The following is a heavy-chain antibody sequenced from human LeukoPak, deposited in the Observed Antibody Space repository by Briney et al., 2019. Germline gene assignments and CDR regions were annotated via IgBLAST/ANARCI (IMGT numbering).Heavy chain of an antibody. J-gene: IGHJ4*02. V-gene: IGHV4-38-2*01. CDR3: ARYCSSTSCILRGFDY. D-gene: IGHD2-2*01. Sequence: SETLSLTCSVSGYSFTSGHYWGWIRQPPGKGLEWIGNIYHTGSTHYNPSLKNRVTISVDTSKNQFSLKLSSVTAADTAGYFFARYCSSTSCILRGFDYWGQGTLVTVSS. CDR2: IYHTGST. CDR1: GYSFTSGHY.